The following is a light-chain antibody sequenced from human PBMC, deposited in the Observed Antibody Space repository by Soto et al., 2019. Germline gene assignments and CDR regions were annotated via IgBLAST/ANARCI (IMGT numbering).Light chain of an antibody. CDR1: QSVSRS. V-gene: IGKV3-11*01. Sequence: EIVLTQSPGTLSLSPGERATLSCRASQSVSRSLAWYQKKPSQAPRLLIYDASNRATGIPARFSGSGSGTDFTLTISSLEPEDFAVYYCQQRGNLWTFGQGTKVEIK. CDR3: QQRGNLWT. CDR2: DAS. J-gene: IGKJ1*01.